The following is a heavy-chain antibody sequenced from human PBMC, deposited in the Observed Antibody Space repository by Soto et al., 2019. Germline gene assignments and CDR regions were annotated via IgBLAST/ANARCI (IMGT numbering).Heavy chain of an antibody. Sequence: VQLVQSGAEVKQPGASVKVSCKASGYTFTNYGVTWVRQAPGQGLEWMGWINGDNGDTPYAQNVQGKVNMTTDKYTRTPNIKRRNRKSAGTAVYYCAKHGNDYNAYSGVDSCYELNVWGEGTTITVCS. J-gene: IGHJ6*04. CDR3: AKHGNDYNAYSGVDSCYELNV. CDR1: GYTFTNYG. D-gene: IGHD1-1*01. V-gene: IGHV1-18*01. CDR2: INGDNGDT.